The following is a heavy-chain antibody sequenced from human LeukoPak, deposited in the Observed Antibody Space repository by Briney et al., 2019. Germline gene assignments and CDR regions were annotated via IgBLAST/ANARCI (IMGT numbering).Heavy chain of an antibody. CDR3: ARETGIAAAGPYYFDY. CDR1: GGTFSSYA. CDR2: IIPILGIA. V-gene: IGHV1-69*04. Sequence: EASVKVSCKASGGTFSSYAISWVRQAPGHGLEWMGRIIPILGIANYAQKFQGRVTITPDKSTSTAYMELSSLRSEDTAVYCCARETGIAAAGPYYFDYWGQGTLVTVSS. D-gene: IGHD6-13*01. J-gene: IGHJ4*02.